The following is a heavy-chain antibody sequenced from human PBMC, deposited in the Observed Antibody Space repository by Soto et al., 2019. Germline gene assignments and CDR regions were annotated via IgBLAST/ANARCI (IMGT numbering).Heavy chain of an antibody. V-gene: IGHV1-3*01. Sequence: ASVKVSCKASGYTFTSYAMHWVRQAPGQRLEWMGWINAGNGNTKYSQKFQGRVTITRDTSASTAYMELSSLRSEDTAVYYCARARERITIFGVVIIRDDYYYYMDVWGKGTTVTVS. CDR2: INAGNGNT. J-gene: IGHJ6*03. CDR3: ARARERITIFGVVIIRDDYYYYMDV. D-gene: IGHD3-3*01. CDR1: GYTFTSYA.